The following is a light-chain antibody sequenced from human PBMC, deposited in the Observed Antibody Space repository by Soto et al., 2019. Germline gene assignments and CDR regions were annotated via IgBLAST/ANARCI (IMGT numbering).Light chain of an antibody. V-gene: IGKV1-39*01. CDR1: QSIMSY. CDR3: QQSYNTPWK. CDR2: AAS. J-gene: IGKJ1*01. Sequence: DIQMTQTPSSLSASVGDRVTITCRASQSIMSYLNWYQQKPGKAPKVLIYAASSLQSGVPSRFSGSGSGTDFTLTIISLQPEDFANYYCQQSYNTPWKCGQGTKVDIK.